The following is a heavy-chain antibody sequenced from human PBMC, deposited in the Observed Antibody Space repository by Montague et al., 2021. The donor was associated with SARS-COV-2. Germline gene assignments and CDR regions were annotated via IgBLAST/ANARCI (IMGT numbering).Heavy chain of an antibody. CDR3: ARHVSSSWHRFEY. V-gene: IGHV4-34*01. J-gene: IGHJ4*02. Sequence: SETLSLTCAVAGGSFTGYSWNWIRQPPGKGLEWIGEVKHPGGTNYNPSLKSRVTISIDVSKNQFSPNLESVTAADTAVYYCARHVSSSWHRFEYWGQGTLVTVSS. CDR1: GGSFTGYS. CDR2: VKHPGGT. D-gene: IGHD2-15*01.